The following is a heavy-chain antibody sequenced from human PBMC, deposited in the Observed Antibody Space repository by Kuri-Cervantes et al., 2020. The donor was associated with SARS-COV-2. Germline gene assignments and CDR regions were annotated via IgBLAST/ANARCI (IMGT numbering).Heavy chain of an antibody. CDR1: GYTFTGYY. V-gene: IGHV1-2*04. D-gene: IGHD5-12*01. J-gene: IGHJ6*02. CDR2: INPNSGGT. Sequence: ASVKVSCKASGYTFTGYYMHWVRQAPGQGLEGMGWINPNSGGTNYAQKFQGWVTMTRDTSISTAYMELSRLRSDDTAVYYCAILVATTDEAPGPEVDVWGQGTTVTVSS. CDR3: AILVATTDEAPGPEVDV.